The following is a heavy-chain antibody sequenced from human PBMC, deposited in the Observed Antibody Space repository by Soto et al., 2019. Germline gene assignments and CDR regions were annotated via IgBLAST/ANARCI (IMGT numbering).Heavy chain of an antibody. CDR1: GFSFSTST. D-gene: IGHD1-1*01. V-gene: IGHV3-48*02. Sequence: GGSLRLSCAASGFSFSTSTMNWVRQAPGKGLEWVSYISSGSTTIYYADSVKGRFTISRDNSKNSLYLHMNSLRDEDTAVYYCARVRRNDASDYYGMDVWGQGTTVTVS. CDR3: ARVRRNDASDYYGMDV. J-gene: IGHJ6*02. CDR2: ISSGSTTI.